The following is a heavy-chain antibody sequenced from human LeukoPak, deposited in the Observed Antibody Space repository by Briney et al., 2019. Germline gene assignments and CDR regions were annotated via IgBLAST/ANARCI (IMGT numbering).Heavy chain of an antibody. Sequence: SETLSLTCTVSGGSISSYYWSWIRQPPGKGLEWIGYIYYSGSTNYNPSLKSRVTISVDTSKNQFSLKLSSVTAADTAVYYCALWNRGSYGVDVWGQGTTVTVSS. CDR3: ALWNRGSYGVDV. J-gene: IGHJ6*02. V-gene: IGHV4-59*08. CDR1: GGSISSYY. CDR2: IYYSGST. D-gene: IGHD1-1*01.